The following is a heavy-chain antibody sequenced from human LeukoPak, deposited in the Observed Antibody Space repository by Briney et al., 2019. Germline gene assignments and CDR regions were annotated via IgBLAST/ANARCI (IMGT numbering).Heavy chain of an antibody. J-gene: IGHJ6*03. CDR1: GFTFSTYG. CDR3: AKSETYGSGNSPYYYYYMDV. Sequence: GRSLRLSCAASGFTFSTYGMHWVRQAPGKGLEWVAVIWSDGNNRFYADSVKGRFTFSRDNSKNTLYLQMKSLRAEDTAVYYCAKSETYGSGNSPYYYYYMDVWGKGTTVTVSS. V-gene: IGHV3-33*06. CDR2: IWSDGNNR. D-gene: IGHD3-10*01.